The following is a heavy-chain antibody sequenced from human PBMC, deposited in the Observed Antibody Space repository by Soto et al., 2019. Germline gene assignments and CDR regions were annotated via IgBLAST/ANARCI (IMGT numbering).Heavy chain of an antibody. CDR3: ATSNWFDP. Sequence: QLQLQASGPGLVKPSETLSLTCTVSGGSISSRGYYWGWIRQPPGKGLEWIGTIYYSGSTYYNPARKSRVTISVDTSKNQFSLKLSAVAAADTAVYYCATSNWFDPWGQGTLVTVSS. V-gene: IGHV4-39*01. CDR1: GGSISSRGYY. CDR2: IYYSGST. J-gene: IGHJ5*02.